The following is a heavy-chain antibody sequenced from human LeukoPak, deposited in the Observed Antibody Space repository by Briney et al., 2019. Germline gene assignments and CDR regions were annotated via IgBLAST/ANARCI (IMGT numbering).Heavy chain of an antibody. CDR3: ARALGRVQLRGILVY. D-gene: IGHD5-18*01. CDR2: ISYDGSNK. J-gene: IGHJ4*02. Sequence: GSLRLSCAASGFTFSSYAMHWVRQAPGKGLEWVAVISYDGSNKYYADSVKGRFTISRDNSKNTLYLQMDSLRAEDTAVYYCARALGRVQLRGILVYWGQGTLVTVSS. V-gene: IGHV3-30-3*01. CDR1: GFTFSSYA.